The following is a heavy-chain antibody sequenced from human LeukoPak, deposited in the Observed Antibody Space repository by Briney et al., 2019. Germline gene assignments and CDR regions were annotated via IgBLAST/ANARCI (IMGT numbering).Heavy chain of an antibody. V-gene: IGHV1-46*01. CDR2: INPSVGTT. D-gene: IGHD3-16*01. J-gene: IGHJ4*02. CDR3: AREAPGGYFDY. Sequence: ASVKVSCKASGYTFTTYFLHWVRQAPGQGLEWMGMINPSVGTTNYAQNFQGRVTMTRDTSTSTVYMDLTSLRSEDTAVYYCAREAPGGYFDYWAQGTLVTVSS. CDR1: GYTFTTYF.